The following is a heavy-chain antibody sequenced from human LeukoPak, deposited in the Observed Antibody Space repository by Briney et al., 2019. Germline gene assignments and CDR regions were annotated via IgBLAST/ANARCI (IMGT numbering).Heavy chain of an antibody. J-gene: IGHJ5*02. D-gene: IGHD5-12*01. CDR3: ARDLRYSGYDYNWFDP. V-gene: IGHV1-2*02. Sequence: ASVKVSCKASGYTFTGYYMHWVRQAPGQGLEWMGWINPNSGGTNYAQKFQGRVTMTRDTSNSTAYMELSRLRSDDTAVYYCARDLRYSGYDYNWFDPWGQGTLVTVSS. CDR1: GYTFTGYY. CDR2: INPNSGGT.